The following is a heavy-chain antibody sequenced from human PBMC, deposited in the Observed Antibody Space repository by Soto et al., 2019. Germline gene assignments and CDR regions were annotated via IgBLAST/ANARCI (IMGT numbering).Heavy chain of an antibody. CDR3: ARDIFCGRDSCYSFTFHI. J-gene: IGHJ3*02. Sequence: SVKVSCTASGGTFSSYTISWVRQAPGQGLEWMGRIIPILGIANYAQKFQGRVTITADKSTSTAYMELSSLRSEDTAVYYCARDIFCGRDSCYSFTFHIWGQGTMVTVSS. CDR1: GGTFSSYT. D-gene: IGHD2-15*01. CDR2: IIPILGIA. V-gene: IGHV1-69*04.